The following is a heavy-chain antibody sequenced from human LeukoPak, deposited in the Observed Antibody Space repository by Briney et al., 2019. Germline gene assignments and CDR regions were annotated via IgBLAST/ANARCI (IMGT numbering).Heavy chain of an antibody. CDR1: GFTSSSYV. CDR3: ARGSGSFSGGFDY. J-gene: IGHJ4*02. CDR2: IWSDGSNK. D-gene: IGHD1-26*01. V-gene: IGHV3-33*01. Sequence: YPGGSLRLSCAASGFTSSSYVMHWVRQTPGKGLEWVAIIWSDGSNKYYADSVKGRFTISRDNSKNTLYLQMNSLRAEDTAVYYCARGSGSFSGGFDYWGQGTLVTVSS.